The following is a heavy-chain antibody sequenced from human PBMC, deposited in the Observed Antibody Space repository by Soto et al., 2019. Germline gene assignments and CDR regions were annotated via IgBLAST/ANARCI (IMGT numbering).Heavy chain of an antibody. Sequence: QVQLVQSGGEVKKPGASVKVSCKAAGYTFGTYGISWVRQAPGHGLEWMGWISGHNGVTNNARKFPDRGNMDTNTFTSTAYMELRSLRSDDTAMYYCARDRQNYGTFDYWGQGTLVTVSS. D-gene: IGHD1-7*01. CDR2: ISGHNGVT. V-gene: IGHV1-18*01. CDR1: GYTFGTYG. J-gene: IGHJ4*02. CDR3: ARDRQNYGTFDY.